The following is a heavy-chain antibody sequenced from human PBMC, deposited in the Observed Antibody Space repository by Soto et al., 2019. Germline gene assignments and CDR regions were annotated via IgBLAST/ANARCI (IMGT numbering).Heavy chain of an antibody. CDR1: GFTFSNAW. CDR3: AKDMGWDSSGYWRREYNWFDP. J-gene: IGHJ5*02. CDR2: IKSKTDGGTT. D-gene: IGHD3-22*01. Sequence: EVQLVESGGGLVKPGGSLRLSCAASGFTFSNAWMSWVRQAPGKGLEWVGRIKSKTDGGTTDYAAPVKGRFTISRDDSKNTLYLQMNSLRAEDTAVYYCAKDMGWDSSGYWRREYNWFDPWGQGTLVTVSS. V-gene: IGHV3-15*01.